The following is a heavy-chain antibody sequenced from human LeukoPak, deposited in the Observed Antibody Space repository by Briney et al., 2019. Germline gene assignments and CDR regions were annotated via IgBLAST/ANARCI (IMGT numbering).Heavy chain of an antibody. D-gene: IGHD3-22*01. Sequence: SETLSLTCTVSGGSISSYYWSWIRQPPGKGLEWIGYIYYSGSTNYNPSLKSRVTISVDTSKNQFSLKLSTVTAADTAVYYCARRGGATYYYDSSGYNSLSAFDIWGQGTVVTVSS. V-gene: IGHV4-59*08. CDR2: IYYSGST. J-gene: IGHJ3*02. CDR3: ARRGGATYYYDSSGYNSLSAFDI. CDR1: GGSISSYY.